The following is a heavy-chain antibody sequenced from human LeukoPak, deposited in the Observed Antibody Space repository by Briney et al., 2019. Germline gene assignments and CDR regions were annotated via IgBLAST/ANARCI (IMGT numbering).Heavy chain of an antibody. CDR3: ARQLTVAGDAFDI. CDR1: GYSISSGYY. Sequence: SETLSLTCAVSGYSISSGYYWGWIRQPPGKGPEWIGRIYHSGSTYYNPSLKSRVTISVDTSKNHFSLNLSSVTAADTAVYYCARQLTVAGDAFDIWGQGTMVTVSS. V-gene: IGHV4-38-2*01. D-gene: IGHD6-13*01. J-gene: IGHJ3*02. CDR2: IYHSGST.